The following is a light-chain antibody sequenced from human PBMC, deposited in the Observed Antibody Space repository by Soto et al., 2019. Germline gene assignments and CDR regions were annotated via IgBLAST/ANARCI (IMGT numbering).Light chain of an antibody. Sequence: QSVLTQPASVSGSPGQSITISFTGTSSDVGAYNFVSWHQQHPGKAPQLMIYNVYDRPSGISYRFSGSKSGNTASLTISGLQGEDEADYYCSAYTVSRTYVFGTGTKLTVL. CDR1: SSDVGAYNF. CDR3: SAYTVSRTYV. V-gene: IGLV2-14*03. CDR2: NVY. J-gene: IGLJ1*01.